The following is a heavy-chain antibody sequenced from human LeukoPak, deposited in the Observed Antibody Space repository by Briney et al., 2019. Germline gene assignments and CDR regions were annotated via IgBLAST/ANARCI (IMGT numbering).Heavy chain of an antibody. J-gene: IGHJ3*02. D-gene: IGHD4-23*01. V-gene: IGHV3-23*01. CDR1: GFTFSSYA. Sequence: GGSLRLSCAASGFTFSSYAMSWVRQAPGKGLEWVSAVSGSGGSTYYADSVKGRFTISRDNSKNTLYLQMNSLRAEDTAIYYCAKGLYGGNPTDAFDIWGQGTMVTVSS. CDR3: AKGLYGGNPTDAFDI. CDR2: VSGSGGST.